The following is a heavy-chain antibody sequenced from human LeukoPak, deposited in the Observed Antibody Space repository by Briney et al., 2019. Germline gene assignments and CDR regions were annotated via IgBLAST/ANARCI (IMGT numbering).Heavy chain of an antibody. D-gene: IGHD1-26*01. CDR3: ARATRRRLGATTSRMDYFDY. CDR2: IIPIFGTA. Sequence: SVKVSCKASGGTFSSYAISWVRQAPGQGLEWMGGIIPIFGTANYAQKFQGRVTITTDESTSTAYMELSSLRSEDTAVYYCARATRRRLGATTSRMDYFDYWGQGTLVTVSS. J-gene: IGHJ4*02. V-gene: IGHV1-69*05. CDR1: GGTFSSYA.